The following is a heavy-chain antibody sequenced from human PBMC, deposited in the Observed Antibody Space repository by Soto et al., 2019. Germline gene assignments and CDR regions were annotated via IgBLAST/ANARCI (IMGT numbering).Heavy chain of an antibody. V-gene: IGHV4-59*12. CDR1: GGSISSYY. D-gene: IGHD3-22*01. CDR2: IYYSGST. J-gene: IGHJ3*02. Sequence: SETLSLTCTVSGGSISSYYWSWIRQPPGKGLEWIGYIYYSGSTNYNPSLKSRVTISVDTSKNQFSLKLSSVTAADTAVYYCAGLPHSTMIVVPGVTIWGQGTMVTVSS. CDR3: AGLPHSTMIVVPGVTI.